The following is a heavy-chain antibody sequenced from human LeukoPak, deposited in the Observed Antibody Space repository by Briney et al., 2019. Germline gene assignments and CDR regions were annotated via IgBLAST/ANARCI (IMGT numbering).Heavy chain of an antibody. D-gene: IGHD3-10*02. V-gene: IGHV4-4*07. Sequence: PSETLSLTCSVSGGSTSDYYWNWIRQPAGQGLEWLGRIYYTGNTAYNPSLESRLTMSLDTAKNQFSLKVTSVTAADTAVYYCARGGTLFTYFDSWGQRTLVTVSS. J-gene: IGHJ4*02. CDR3: ARGGTLFTYFDS. CDR1: GGSTSDYY. CDR2: IYYTGNT.